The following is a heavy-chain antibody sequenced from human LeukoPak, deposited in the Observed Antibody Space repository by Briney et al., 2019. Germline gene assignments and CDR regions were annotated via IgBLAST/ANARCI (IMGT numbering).Heavy chain of an antibody. V-gene: IGHV1-18*01. D-gene: IGHD2-8*01. Sequence: GASVKVSCKASGYTYSSYGISWVRQTPGQGLEWMGWISAYNGDTHYAQKFQGRVTMTTETSTSTAYMELSSLRSEDTAVYYCARACTDIVLMVYHQSYYYYYYMDVWGKGTTVTVSS. CDR2: ISAYNGDT. J-gene: IGHJ6*03. CDR3: ARACTDIVLMVYHQSYYYYYYMDV. CDR1: GYTYSSYG.